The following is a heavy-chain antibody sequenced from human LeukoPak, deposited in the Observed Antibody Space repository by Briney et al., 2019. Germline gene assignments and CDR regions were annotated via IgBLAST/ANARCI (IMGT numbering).Heavy chain of an antibody. D-gene: IGHD3-9*01. J-gene: IGHJ5*02. CDR1: GFTFSSYA. V-gene: IGHV3-30*04. CDR2: ISYDGSNK. Sequence: GSLRLSCAASGFTFSSYAMHWVRQAPGKGLEWVAVISYDGSNKYYADSVKGRFTISRDNSKNTLYLQMNSLRAEDTAVYYCARDALRYFDWSPYNWFGPWGQGTLVTVSS. CDR3: ARDALRYFDWSPYNWFGP.